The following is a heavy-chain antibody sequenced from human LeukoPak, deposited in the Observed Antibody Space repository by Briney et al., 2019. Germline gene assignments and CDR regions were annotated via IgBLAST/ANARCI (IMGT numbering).Heavy chain of an antibody. CDR3: AKDRRAAGAIAVAGTNYFDY. V-gene: IGHV3-23*01. CDR2: ISNSGGST. D-gene: IGHD6-19*01. Sequence: GGSLRLSCAASGFTFSSYVMSWVRQAPGKGLEWVSSISNSGGSTYYADSVKGRFTISRDNSKNTLYLQMNSLRAEDTAVYYCAKDRRAAGAIAVAGTNYFDYWGQGTLVTVSS. J-gene: IGHJ4*02. CDR1: GFTFSSYV.